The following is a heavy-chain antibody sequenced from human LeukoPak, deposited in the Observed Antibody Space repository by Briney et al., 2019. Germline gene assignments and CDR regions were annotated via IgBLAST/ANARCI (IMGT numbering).Heavy chain of an antibody. Sequence: GASVRVSCKASGYTFTGYYMHWVRQAPGQGLEWMGWINPNSGGTNYAQKFQGRVTMTRDTSISTAYMELSRLRSDDTAVYYCARSGGGLVVVPAAMSPPLPDYWGQGTLVTVSS. CDR1: GYTFTGYY. J-gene: IGHJ4*02. CDR2: INPNSGGT. D-gene: IGHD2-2*01. CDR3: ARSGGGLVVVPAAMSPPLPDY. V-gene: IGHV1-2*02.